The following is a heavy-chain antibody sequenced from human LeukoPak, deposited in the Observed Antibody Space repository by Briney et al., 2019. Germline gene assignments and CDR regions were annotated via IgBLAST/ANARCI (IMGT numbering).Heavy chain of an antibody. D-gene: IGHD2-2*01. CDR3: ARDGPLEYCSATSCPPLN. Sequence: ASVKVSCKASGYTFTTSYIHWVRQAPGQGLEWMGCINPNSGDTIYAQRFKGRLTVTRDTSITTAYMDLSGLRSDDTAVYYCARDGPLEYCSATSCPPLNWGRGCLVTVSS. CDR2: INPNSGDT. J-gene: IGHJ4*02. V-gene: IGHV1-2*02. CDR1: GYTFTTSY.